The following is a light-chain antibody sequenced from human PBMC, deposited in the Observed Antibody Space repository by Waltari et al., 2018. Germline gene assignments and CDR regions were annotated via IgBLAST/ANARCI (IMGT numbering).Light chain of an antibody. CDR2: EVS. J-gene: IGLJ1*01. Sequence: QSALTQPASVSGSPGPSITLPCSGTHSDVGAYYFVSWYQQHPGKPPHLLIYEVSNRPSGISNRFSASKSGNTASLTISGLQAEDEADYYCSSYTTSSAPGVFGTGTRVTVL. V-gene: IGLV2-14*01. CDR3: SSYTTSSAPGV. CDR1: HSDVGAYYF.